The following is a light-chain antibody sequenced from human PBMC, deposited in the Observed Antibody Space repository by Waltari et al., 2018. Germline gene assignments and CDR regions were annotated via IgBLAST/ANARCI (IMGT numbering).Light chain of an antibody. J-gene: IGKJ4*01. V-gene: IGKV2-29*02. CDR2: RVS. Sequence: DIVMTQTPLSLSVTPGEPASISCRSSSSLLHSNGQTHVYWYLQKSGQPPRLLIYRVSNRVSGVPDRFSGSGAGTDFTLRISRVEPEDVGIYYCMEALQIPLTFGGGTKVEIK. CDR1: SSLLHSNGQTH. CDR3: MEALQIPLT.